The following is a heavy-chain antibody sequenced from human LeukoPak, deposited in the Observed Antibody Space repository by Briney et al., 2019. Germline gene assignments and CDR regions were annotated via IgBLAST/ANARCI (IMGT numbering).Heavy chain of an antibody. CDR1: GFTFSSYG. J-gene: IGHJ4*02. D-gene: IGHD6-19*01. CDR2: ISGSGDST. CDR3: AKVRWDNSGWYYLDS. Sequence: GGTLRLSCAASGFTFSSYGMSWVRQAPGKGLEWVSGISGSGDSTYYADSVKGRFTISRDNSKNTLYLQMNNVRTEDTAMYYCAKVRWDNSGWYYLDSWGQGTLVTVSS. V-gene: IGHV3-23*01.